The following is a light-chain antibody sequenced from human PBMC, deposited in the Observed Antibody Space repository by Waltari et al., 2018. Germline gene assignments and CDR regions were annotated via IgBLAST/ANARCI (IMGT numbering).Light chain of an antibody. J-gene: IGLJ2*01. CDR2: ADR. V-gene: IGLV3-21*02. CDR1: NIGSRS. CDR3: QVWDSSSDLEI. Sequence: SYVLTQPPSVSVAPEQTASITCGGNNIGSRSVHWYQQKPGQAPVLVVYADRDRPSGIPERFSGSNSGNTATLTISRVEAGDEADYYCQVWDSSSDLEIFGGGTKL.